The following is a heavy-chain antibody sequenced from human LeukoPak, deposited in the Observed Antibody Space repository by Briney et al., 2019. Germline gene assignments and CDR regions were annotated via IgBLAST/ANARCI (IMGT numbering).Heavy chain of an antibody. Sequence: GASVYVSCKASGDTFTTYGRSWMRQTPGQGLEWMGWISAYNGNTNYAQKLQGRVTMTTDTSTSTAYMELRSLRSDDTAVYYCARGGSGWPIDYSGQGNLVTVSS. J-gene: IGHJ4*02. V-gene: IGHV1-18*01. CDR2: ISAYNGNT. CDR3: ARGGSGWPIDY. CDR1: GDTFTTYG. D-gene: IGHD6-19*01.